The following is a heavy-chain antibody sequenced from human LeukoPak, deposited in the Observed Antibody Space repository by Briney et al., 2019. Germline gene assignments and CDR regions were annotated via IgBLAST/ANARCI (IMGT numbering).Heavy chain of an antibody. V-gene: IGHV4-30-2*01. J-gene: IGHJ4*02. Sequence: PSETLSLTCTVSGGSISSGGYYWSWIRQPPGKGLEWIGYIYHSGSTYYNPSLKSRVTISVDRSKNQFSLKLSSVTAADTAVYYCARLADLVRFLDHRFSPDYWGQGTLVTVSS. CDR3: ARLADLVRFLDHRFSPDY. D-gene: IGHD3-3*01. CDR2: IYHSGST. CDR1: GGSISSGGYY.